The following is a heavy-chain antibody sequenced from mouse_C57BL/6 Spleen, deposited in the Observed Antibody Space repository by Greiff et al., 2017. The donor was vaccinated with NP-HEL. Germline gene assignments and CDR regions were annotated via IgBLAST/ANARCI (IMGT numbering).Heavy chain of an antibody. CDR1: GFNIKDDY. V-gene: IGHV14-4*01. D-gene: IGHD2-3*01. Sequence: EVQVVESGAELVRPGASVKLSCTASGFNIKDDYMHWVKQRPEQGLELIGWIDPENGDTEYASKFQGKATITADTSSNTAYLQLSSLTSEDTAVYYCTTSGYYRFAYWGQGTLVTVSA. CDR3: TTSGYYRFAY. CDR2: IDPENGDT. J-gene: IGHJ3*01.